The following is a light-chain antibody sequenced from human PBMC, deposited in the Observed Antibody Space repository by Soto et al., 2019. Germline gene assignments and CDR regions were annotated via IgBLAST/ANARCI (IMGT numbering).Light chain of an antibody. V-gene: IGKV3-11*01. CDR3: QQHYNWPRIT. Sequence: SPPTLSLSPGERATLSCRASQSISSFLAWYQQRPGQAPRLLISDGSNRATGIPARFSGSGSGTDFTLTITSLEPEDFAVYYCQQHYNWPRITFGQGTRLEIK. CDR2: DGS. J-gene: IGKJ5*01. CDR1: QSISSF.